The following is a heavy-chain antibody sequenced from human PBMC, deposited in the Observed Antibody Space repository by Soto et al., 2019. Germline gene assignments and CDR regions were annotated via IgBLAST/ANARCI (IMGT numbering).Heavy chain of an antibody. CDR2: IYHSGST. J-gene: IGHJ4*02. CDR3: ARVHRRGDYFDY. D-gene: IGHD3-10*01. CDR1: GGSIISGGYS. Sequence: SLTCALSGGSIISGGYSWSWIRQPPGKGLEWIGYIYHSGSTYYNPSLKSRVTISVDRSKNQFSLKLSSVTAADTAVYYCARVHRRGDYFDYWGQETLVTVS. V-gene: IGHV4-30-2*01.